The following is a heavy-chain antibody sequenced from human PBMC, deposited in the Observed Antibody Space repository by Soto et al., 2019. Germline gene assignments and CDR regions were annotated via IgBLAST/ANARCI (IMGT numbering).Heavy chain of an antibody. V-gene: IGHV1-69*06. CDR2: IIPIFGTA. J-gene: IGHJ5*02. CDR3: ASYVILEWLPTATNWFDP. Sequence: SVKVSCNASEGTFSCYAISWARQAPGQALEWMGGIIPIFGTANYAQKFQGRVTITADKSTSTAYMELSGLRSEDTAVYYCASYVILEWLPTATNWFDPWGQGTLVTVS. CDR1: EGTFSCYA. D-gene: IGHD3-3*01.